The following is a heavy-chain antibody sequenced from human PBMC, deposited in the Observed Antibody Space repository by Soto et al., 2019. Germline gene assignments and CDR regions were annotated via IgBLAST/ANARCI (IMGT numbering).Heavy chain of an antibody. V-gene: IGHV3-48*02. CDR2: ISSSSTI. CDR1: GFTFSSYS. D-gene: IGHD3-16*02. Sequence: GGSLRLSCAASGFTFSSYSMNWVRQAPGKGLEWVSYISSSSTIYYADSVKGRFTISRDNAKNSLYLQMNSLRDEDTAVYYCARDNYDYVRGRYPFGXWGQVTLVTVSX. CDR3: ARDNYDYVRGRYPFGX. J-gene: IGHJ4*02.